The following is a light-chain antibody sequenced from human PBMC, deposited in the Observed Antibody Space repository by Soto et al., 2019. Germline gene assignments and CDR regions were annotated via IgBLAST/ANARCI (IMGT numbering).Light chain of an antibody. J-gene: IGLJ1*01. CDR2: DVS. Sequence: QSALTQPASVSGSPGQSITISCTGTSSDVGAYNYDSWYQQYPGEAPKVIIYDVSHRPAGVSNRFSGSKSGNTASLTISGLQTQDEADYYCSHYTSATTYGCGTGTKVTV. CDR3: SHYTSATTYG. CDR1: SSDVGAYNY. V-gene: IGLV2-14*01.